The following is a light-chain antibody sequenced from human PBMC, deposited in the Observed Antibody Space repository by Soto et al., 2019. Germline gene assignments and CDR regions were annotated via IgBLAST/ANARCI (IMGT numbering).Light chain of an antibody. CDR1: PSISSW. Sequence: DIQMTQSPTTLSASVGDRVTITCRASPSISSWLAWYQQKPGKAPKLLTYKASNLESGVPSRFSSRESGTEFTLTISSLQPDDFATYYCQQHITYPFTFGPGTKVDIK. V-gene: IGKV1-5*03. CDR2: KAS. J-gene: IGKJ3*01. CDR3: QQHITYPFT.